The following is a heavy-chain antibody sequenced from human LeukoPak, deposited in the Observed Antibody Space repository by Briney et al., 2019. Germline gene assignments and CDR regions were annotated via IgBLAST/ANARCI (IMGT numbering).Heavy chain of an antibody. CDR1: GGSISSGDYY. J-gene: IGHJ4*02. CDR2: IYYSGST. D-gene: IGHD3-3*01. CDR3: ARAYYDFWSGYFDY. V-gene: IGHV4-30-4*08. Sequence: PSQTLSLTXTVSGGSISSGDYYWSWIRQPPGKGLEWIGYIYYSGSTYYNPSLKSRVTISVDTSKNQFSLKLSSVTAADTAVYYCARAYYDFWSGYFDYWGQGTLVTVSS.